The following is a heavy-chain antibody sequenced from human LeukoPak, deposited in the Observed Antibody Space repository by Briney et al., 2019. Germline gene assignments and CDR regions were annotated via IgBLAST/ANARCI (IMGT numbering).Heavy chain of an antibody. Sequence: GRSLRLSRAASGFTFSSYGMHWVRQAPGKGLEWVAVISYDGSNKYYADSVKGRFTISRDNSKNTLYLQMNSLRAEDTAVYYCAKDLYERMDVWGQGTTVTVSS. CDR3: AKDLYERMDV. CDR2: ISYDGSNK. J-gene: IGHJ6*02. D-gene: IGHD3-3*01. CDR1: GFTFSSYG. V-gene: IGHV3-30*18.